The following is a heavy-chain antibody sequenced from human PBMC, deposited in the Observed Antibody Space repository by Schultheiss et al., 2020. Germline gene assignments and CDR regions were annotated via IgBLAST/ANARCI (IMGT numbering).Heavy chain of an antibody. CDR2: INPSGGST. D-gene: IGHD5-18*01. V-gene: IGHV1-2*04. CDR3: ARSGLPLGGMDV. J-gene: IGHJ6*02. CDR1: GYTLTELS. Sequence: ASVKVSCKVSGYTLTELSMHWVRQAPGQGLEWMGIINPSGGSTSYAQKFQGWVTMTRDTSISTAYMELSRLRSDDTAVYYCARSGLPLGGMDVWGQGTTVNGYS.